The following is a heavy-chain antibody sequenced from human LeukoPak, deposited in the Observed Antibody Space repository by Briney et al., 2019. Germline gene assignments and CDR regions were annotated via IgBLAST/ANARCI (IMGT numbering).Heavy chain of an antibody. V-gene: IGHV3-74*03. D-gene: IGHD1-14*01. J-gene: IGHJ3*01. CDR1: GFTFGNSW. CDR2: INDDGGTT. Sequence: GGSLRLSCAASGFTFGNSWVHWVRQAPGKGLVWVSLINDDGGTTSYADYVKGRFTISRDNARNTLSLQMNSLTIEDTAVYYCVVVVEPPDSDGFDVWGQGTMITVSS. CDR3: VVVVEPPDSDGFDV.